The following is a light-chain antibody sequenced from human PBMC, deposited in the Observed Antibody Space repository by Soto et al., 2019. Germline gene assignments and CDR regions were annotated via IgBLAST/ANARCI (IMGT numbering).Light chain of an antibody. J-gene: IGKJ1*01. CDR1: QSVSSD. Sequence: ETVMTQSPATLSVSPGERAALSCRASQSVSSDLAWYQQKPGQAPRLLIHGASTRATGFPARFSGSGSGTEFTLTISSLQSEDFAVYYCQQYNNWPWTFGQGTKVEIK. CDR2: GAS. V-gene: IGKV3-15*01. CDR3: QQYNNWPWT.